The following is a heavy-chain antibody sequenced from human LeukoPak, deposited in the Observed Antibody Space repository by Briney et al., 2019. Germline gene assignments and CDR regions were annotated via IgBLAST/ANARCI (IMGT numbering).Heavy chain of an antibody. Sequence: GGSLRLSCTTTGITFSDFAMTWVRQAPGKGLEWVSIITGSGLTTYYAESMKGRFTISRDNSKNAVYLQMSSLKAEDTAVYYCAKVAASDVWSSCDSWGQGTLVTVSS. CDR2: ITGSGLTT. CDR3: AKVAASDVWSSCDS. CDR1: GITFSDFA. D-gene: IGHD6-13*01. J-gene: IGHJ5*01. V-gene: IGHV3-23*01.